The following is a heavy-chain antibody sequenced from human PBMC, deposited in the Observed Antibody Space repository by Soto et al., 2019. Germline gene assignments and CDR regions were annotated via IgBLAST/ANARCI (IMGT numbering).Heavy chain of an antibody. J-gene: IGHJ6*02. Sequence: GESLKISCKGSGYSFTSYWIGWVRQMPGKGLEWMGIIYPGDSDTRYSPSFEGQVTISADKSVNTAYLHWSSLKASDTAMYYCARTSFAGRRYYSVMDVWGQVTKVTVSS. V-gene: IGHV5-51*01. CDR2: IYPGDSDT. CDR3: ARTSFAGRRYYSVMDV. CDR1: GYSFTSYW. D-gene: IGHD3-16*01.